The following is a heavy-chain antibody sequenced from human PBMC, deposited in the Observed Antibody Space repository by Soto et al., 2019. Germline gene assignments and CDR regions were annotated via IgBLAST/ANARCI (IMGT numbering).Heavy chain of an antibody. CDR1: GGSISSGDYY. V-gene: IGHV4-30-4*01. J-gene: IGHJ4*02. CDR3: ARVGAGGADVSYYFDY. D-gene: IGHD2-21*01. CDR2: IYYSGST. Sequence: QVQLQESGPGLVKPSQTLSLTCTVSGGSISSGDYYWSWIRQPPGKGLEWLGYIYYSGSTYYNPSLKSRVTISVDTSKNQFSLKLSSVTAADTAVYYCARVGAGGADVSYYFDYWGQGTLVTVSS.